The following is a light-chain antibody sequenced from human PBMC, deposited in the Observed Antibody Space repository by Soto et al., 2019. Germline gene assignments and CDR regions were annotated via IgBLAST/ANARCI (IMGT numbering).Light chain of an antibody. V-gene: IGKV1-12*01. CDR2: AAS. CDR1: QGISSW. CDR3: QQANSFTIT. J-gene: IGKJ5*01. Sequence: DIQMTQSPSSVSASAGARVAITCRASQGISSWLAWYQKKPGKAPNILIYAASSLQSGVPSRFSGSESGTDFNLTISRLQTEDFAIYVCQQANSFTITFGQGTQLDIK.